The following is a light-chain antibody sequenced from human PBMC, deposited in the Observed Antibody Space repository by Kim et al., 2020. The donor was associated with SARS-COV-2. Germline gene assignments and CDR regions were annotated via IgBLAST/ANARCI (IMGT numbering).Light chain of an antibody. Sequence: RATMNCKSSQSVLYSSNNKIYLAWYQQKPGQPPKLLIYWASTRESGVPDRFSGSGSGTDFTLTISSLQAEDVAVYYCQQYYSTLYTFGQGTKLE. CDR3: QQYYSTLYT. CDR2: WAS. V-gene: IGKV4-1*01. CDR1: QSVLYSSNNKIY. J-gene: IGKJ2*01.